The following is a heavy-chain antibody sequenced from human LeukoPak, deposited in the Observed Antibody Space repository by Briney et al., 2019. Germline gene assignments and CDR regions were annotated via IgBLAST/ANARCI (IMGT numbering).Heavy chain of an antibody. Sequence: SQTLSLTCAISGDSVSSNSAAWNWIRQSPSRGLEWLVRTYYKSKWYNDYAVSVKSRITINPDTSKNQFSLQLNSVTPEDTAVYYCARKGSSSWPKLNWFDPWGQGTLVTVSS. CDR1: GDSVSSNSAA. D-gene: IGHD6-13*01. CDR2: TYYKSKWYN. CDR3: ARKGSSSWPKLNWFDP. V-gene: IGHV6-1*01. J-gene: IGHJ5*02.